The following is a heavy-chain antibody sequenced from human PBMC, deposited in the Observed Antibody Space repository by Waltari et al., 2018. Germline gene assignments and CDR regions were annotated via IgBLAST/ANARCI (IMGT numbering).Heavy chain of an antibody. D-gene: IGHD3-3*01. Sequence: QGQLVESGGGVVQPGRSLRLSCAASGFSFPDYALHWVRQAPGKGLEWISVVSYDGDFTYYADSVKGRFTVSKDDSKNMIYLQMNSLRREDTAVYYCARGNGVVGDVEFDTWGPGTRVTVST. CDR3: ARGNGVVGDVEFDT. J-gene: IGHJ5*02. CDR2: VSYDGDFT. V-gene: IGHV3-30-3*01. CDR1: GFSFPDYA.